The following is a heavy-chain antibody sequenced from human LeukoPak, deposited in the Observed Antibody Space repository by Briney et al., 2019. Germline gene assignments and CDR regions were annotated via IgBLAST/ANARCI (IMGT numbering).Heavy chain of an antibody. D-gene: IGHD3-22*01. CDR3: ASGYYYDSSGYYPNPDAFDI. CDR1: GYSYTSYW. CDR2: IYPGDSDT. J-gene: IGHJ3*02. V-gene: IGHV5-51*01. Sequence: GESLKISCKGSGYSYTSYWIGWVRQMPGKGLEWIGIIYPGDSDTRYSPSFQGQVTISADKSISTAYLQWSSLKASDTAMYYCASGYYYDSSGYYPNPDAFDIWGQGTMVTVSS.